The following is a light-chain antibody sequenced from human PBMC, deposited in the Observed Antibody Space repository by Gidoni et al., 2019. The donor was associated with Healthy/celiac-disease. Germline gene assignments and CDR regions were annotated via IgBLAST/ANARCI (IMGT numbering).Light chain of an antibody. CDR3: CSYAGSYTLV. CDR2: DVS. Sequence: QSALTQPRSVXGXPGQSVTISCTGTSSDVGGYNYVSWYQQHPGKAPKLMIYDVSKRPSGVPDRFSGSKSGNTASLTISGLQAEDEADYYCCSYAGSYTLVFGGGXKLTVL. J-gene: IGLJ2*01. V-gene: IGLV2-11*01. CDR1: SSDVGGYNY.